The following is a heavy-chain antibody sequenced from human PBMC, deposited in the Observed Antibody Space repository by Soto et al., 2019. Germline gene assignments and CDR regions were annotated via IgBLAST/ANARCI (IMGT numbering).Heavy chain of an antibody. CDR3: ATQSSGWYVNLFDP. D-gene: IGHD6-19*01. CDR1: GDSIRSSSY. V-gene: IGHV4-38-2*02. Sequence: PSETLSLACTVSGDSIRSSSYWGWIRQPPGKGLEWIGSIYSTGNTYYNPSLNSQVTISVDTSKNQFSLKLSSVTAADTAVYYCATQSSGWYVNLFDPWGQGSLDTVSS. J-gene: IGHJ5*02. CDR2: IYSTGNT.